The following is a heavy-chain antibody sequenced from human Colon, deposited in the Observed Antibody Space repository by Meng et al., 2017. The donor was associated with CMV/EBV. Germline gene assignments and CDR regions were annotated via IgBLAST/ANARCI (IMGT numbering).Heavy chain of an antibody. CDR3: ARGSNSSIDP. Sequence: GGSLRLSCAASGFTFSTYGMHWVRQAPGKGLEWVAIISHDGTKKNYAESVKGRFSISRDNSQNTVTVQMNSLRGGDTALYYCARGSNSSIDPWGQGTLVTVSS. V-gene: IGHV3-30*19. J-gene: IGHJ5*02. D-gene: IGHD4-11*01. CDR1: GFTFSTYG. CDR2: ISHDGTKK.